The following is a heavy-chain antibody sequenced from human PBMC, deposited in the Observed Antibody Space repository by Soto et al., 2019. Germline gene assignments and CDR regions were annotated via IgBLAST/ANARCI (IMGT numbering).Heavy chain of an antibody. CDR3: ARVPVGRINRKNWFDP. CDR1: GYTFTSYG. CDR2: ISAYNGNT. J-gene: IGHJ5*02. Sequence: ASVKVSCKASGYTFTSYGISWVRQAPGQGLEWMGWISAYNGNTNYAQKLQGRVTMTTDTSTSTAYMELRSLRSDDTAVYYCARVPVGRINRKNWFDPWGQGTLVTVSS. D-gene: IGHD1-26*01. V-gene: IGHV1-18*01.